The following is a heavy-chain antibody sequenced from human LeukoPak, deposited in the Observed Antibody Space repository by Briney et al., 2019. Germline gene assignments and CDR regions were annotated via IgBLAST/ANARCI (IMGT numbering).Heavy chain of an antibody. CDR2: IYYSGST. Sequence: SETLSLTCTVSGGSISSSSYYWGWIRQPPGKGLEWIGSIYYSGSTYYNPSLKSRVTISVDTSKNQFSLKLSSVTAADTAVYYCARGKRYCSSTSCQRRHLYYYYYMDVWGKGTTVTVSS. V-gene: IGHV4-39*07. D-gene: IGHD2-2*01. J-gene: IGHJ6*03. CDR1: GGSISSSSYY. CDR3: ARGKRYCSSTSCQRRHLYYYYYMDV.